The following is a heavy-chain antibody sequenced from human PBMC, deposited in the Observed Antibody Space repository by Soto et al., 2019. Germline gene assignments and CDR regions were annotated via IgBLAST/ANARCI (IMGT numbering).Heavy chain of an antibody. CDR3: ATYIVATSRFEH. CDR1: GGSISNGAYY. V-gene: IGHV4-30-4*01. D-gene: IGHD5-12*01. J-gene: IGHJ5*02. Sequence: SETLSLTCTVSGGSISNGAYYWSWIRQPPGKGLEWIGYIYCSVTTYYNPSLKSRVTISVDTSKNQFSLKLTSVTAADTAVYYCATYIVATSRFEHWGQGKLVIVSS. CDR2: IYCSVTT.